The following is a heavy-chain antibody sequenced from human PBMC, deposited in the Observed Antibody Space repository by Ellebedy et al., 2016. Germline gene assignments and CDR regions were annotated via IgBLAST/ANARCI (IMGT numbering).Heavy chain of an antibody. CDR1: GFTFDDYA. J-gene: IGHJ4*02. V-gene: IGHV3-9*01. CDR3: VKGASSGSWVTMEY. D-gene: IGHD6-13*01. CDR2: ISWNSGSI. Sequence: GGSLRLSCAASGFTFDDYAMHWVRQAPGKGLEWVSGISWNSGSIGYADSVKGRFTISRDNSRNRLYLQMNSLRVEDTALYYCVKGASSGSWVTMEYWGQGALVTVSS.